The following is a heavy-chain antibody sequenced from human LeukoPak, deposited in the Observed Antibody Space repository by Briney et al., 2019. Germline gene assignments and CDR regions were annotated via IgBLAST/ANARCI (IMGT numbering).Heavy chain of an antibody. CDR3: AGRSSSSYYGMDV. J-gene: IGHJ6*02. CDR2: IYYSGST. V-gene: IGHV4-59*01. CDR1: GGSISSYY. Sequence: PSETLSLTCTVSGGSISSYYWSWIRQPPGKGLEWIGYIYYSGSTNYNPSLKSRVTISVDTPKNQFSLKLSSVTAADTAVYYCAGRSSSSYYGMDVWGQGTTVTVSS. D-gene: IGHD6-6*01.